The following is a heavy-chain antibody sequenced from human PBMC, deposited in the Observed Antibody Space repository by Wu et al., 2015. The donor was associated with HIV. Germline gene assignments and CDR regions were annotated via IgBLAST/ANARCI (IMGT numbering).Heavy chain of an antibody. J-gene: IGHJ4*02. V-gene: IGHV1-2*02. CDR2: INPKKGGT. D-gene: IGHD1-26*01. Sequence: QVQLLQSGAEVKKPGASVMVSCKASGYTFSDYVIYWVRKAPGQGPEWMGWINPKKGGTRYAQKFRGRVTLTRDTAVTTAYMELNSLMSDDTAVYYCARLQSLSGLYSNADFWGQGTLVTVSS. CDR3: ARLQSLSGLYSNADF. CDR1: GYTFSDYV.